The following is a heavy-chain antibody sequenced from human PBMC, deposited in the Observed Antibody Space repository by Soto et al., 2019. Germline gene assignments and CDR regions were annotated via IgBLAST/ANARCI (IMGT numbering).Heavy chain of an antibody. J-gene: IGHJ4*02. CDR1: GGTFSSYA. V-gene: IGHV1-69*12. CDR3: ARSLPQTTVTRGYFDY. CDR2: IIPIFGTA. Sequence: QVQLVQSGAEVKKPGSSVKVSCKASGGTFSSYAISWVRQAPGQGLEWMGGIIPIFGTANYAQKFQGRVTITAAESTSTAYMELSSLRSEDTAVYYCARSLPQTTVTRGYFDYWGQGTLVTVSS. D-gene: IGHD4-17*01.